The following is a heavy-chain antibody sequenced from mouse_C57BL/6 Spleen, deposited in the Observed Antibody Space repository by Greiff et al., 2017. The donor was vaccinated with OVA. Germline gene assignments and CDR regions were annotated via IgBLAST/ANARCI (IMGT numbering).Heavy chain of an antibody. CDR3: TRDEVYYDYFDY. V-gene: IGHV5-9-1*02. D-gene: IGHD2-4*01. Sequence: EVKVEESGEGLVKPGGSLKLSCAASGFTFSSYAMSWVRQTPEKRLEWVAYISSGGDYIYYADTVKGRFTISRDNARNTLYLQMSSLKSEDTAMYYCTRDEVYYDYFDYWGQGTTLTVSS. J-gene: IGHJ2*01. CDR1: GFTFSSYA. CDR2: ISSGGDYI.